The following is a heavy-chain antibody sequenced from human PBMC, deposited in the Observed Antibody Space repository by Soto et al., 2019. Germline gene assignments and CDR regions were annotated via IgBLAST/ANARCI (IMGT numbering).Heavy chain of an antibody. V-gene: IGHV3-53*01. CDR2: IYNDGTT. CDR3: VRPLPSGRNYGMDV. CDR1: GLSVRNNY. J-gene: IGHJ6*02. Sequence: GGSLRLSCTASGLSVRNNYMSWVRQAPGMGLEWVSVIYNDGTTYYADSVKGRFTISRDTSKNTLSLQMDSLRAEDTAVYYCVRPLPSGRNYGMDVWGQGTTVTVSS. D-gene: IGHD3-10*01.